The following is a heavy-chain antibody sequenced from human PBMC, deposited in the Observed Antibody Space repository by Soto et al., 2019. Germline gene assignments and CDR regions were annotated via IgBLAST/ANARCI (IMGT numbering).Heavy chain of an antibody. J-gene: IGHJ1*01. Sequence: PGGSLRVSCAASGFSVSSKYMSWVRQDPGKGLFWVSVIYSDVGTYYADSVKGRFTISRDNSKNTLYLQMNSLRAEDTAVYYCAKDWGVANYYDSAFQHWGQGTLVTVSS. D-gene: IGHD3-22*01. CDR3: AKDWGVANYYDSAFQH. CDR2: IYSDVGT. V-gene: IGHV3-53*01. CDR1: GFSVSSKY.